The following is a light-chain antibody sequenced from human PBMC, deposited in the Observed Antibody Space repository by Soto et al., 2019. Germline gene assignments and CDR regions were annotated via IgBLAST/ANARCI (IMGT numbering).Light chain of an antibody. J-gene: IGKJ2*01. V-gene: IGKV2-28*01. CDR1: QILLYSNGNNY. CDR2: LAS. CDR3: IQPLQTPYT. Sequence: DIVMTQSPLSLPVTPGEPASISCRSSQILLYSNGNNYLDGYLQKPVQSPQLLIYLASSRASGVPDRFSGSGSGTDFTLKISRVEAEDVGVYYFIQPLQTPYTFGQGTKLEIK.